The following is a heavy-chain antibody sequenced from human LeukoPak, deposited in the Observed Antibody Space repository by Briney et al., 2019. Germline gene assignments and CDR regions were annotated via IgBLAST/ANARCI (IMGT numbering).Heavy chain of an antibody. D-gene: IGHD3-10*01. CDR1: CGSISRSSYY. V-gene: IGHV4-39*07. CDR3: ASTIWFGELYWFDP. J-gene: IGHJ5*02. CDR2: IYYSGST. Sequence: SETLSLTCTVSCGSISRSSYYWGWIRQPPGKGLEWIGSIYYSGSTYYNPSLKSRVTISVDTSKNQFSLKLSSVTAADPAVYYCASTIWFGELYWFDPWGQGTLVTVSS.